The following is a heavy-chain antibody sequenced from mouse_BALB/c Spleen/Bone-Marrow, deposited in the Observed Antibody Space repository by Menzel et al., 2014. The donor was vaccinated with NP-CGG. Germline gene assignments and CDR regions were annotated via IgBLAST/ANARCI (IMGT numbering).Heavy chain of an antibody. D-gene: IGHD2-4*01. CDR1: GYTFTSYW. J-gene: IGHJ4*01. Sequence: QVQLQQSGAELVKPGASVKLSCKTSGYTFTSYWIQWVKQRPGQGLEWIGEIFTGGVSFYYNKKFEGKAALTIDKSSSTAYMNLSSLTSEDSGVYFCGRRGLRQAMDYWGQGTSVTVSS. V-gene: IGHV1S132*01. CDR3: GRRGLRQAMDY. CDR2: IFTGGVSF.